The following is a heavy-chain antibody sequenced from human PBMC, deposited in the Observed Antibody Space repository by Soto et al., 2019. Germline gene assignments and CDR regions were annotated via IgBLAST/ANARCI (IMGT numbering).Heavy chain of an antibody. CDR1: GFTFSNAW. CDR3: RWALDCSCSSCIDY. V-gene: IGHV3-15*01. J-gene: IGHJ4*02. CDR2: IKSKINGGTT. D-gene: IGHD2-2*01. Sequence: EVQLVESGGNLVEPGGSLRLSCAASGFTFSNAWMSWVRQAPGKGLEWIGRIKSKINGGTTDYAGSVKGRFTISRDDSKNTLYLQLNSLKTEDTAVYFCRWALDCSCSSCIDYWGQGTLVTVSS.